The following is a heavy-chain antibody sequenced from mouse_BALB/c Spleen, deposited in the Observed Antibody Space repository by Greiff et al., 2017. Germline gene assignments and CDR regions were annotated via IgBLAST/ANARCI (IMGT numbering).Heavy chain of an antibody. J-gene: IGHJ1*01. CDR1: GDSITSGY. CDR2: ISYSGST. V-gene: IGHV3-8*02. CDR3: ARPYYGNYWYFDV. Sequence: EVKLVESGPSLVKPSQTLSLTCSVTGDSITSGYWNWIRKFPGNKLEYMGYISYSGSTYYNPSLKSRISITRDTSKNQYYLQLNSVTTEDTATYYCARPYYGNYWYFDVWGAGTTVTVSS. D-gene: IGHD2-10*01.